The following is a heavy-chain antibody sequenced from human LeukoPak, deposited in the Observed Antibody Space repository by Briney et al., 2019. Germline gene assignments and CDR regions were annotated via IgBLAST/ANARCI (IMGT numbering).Heavy chain of an antibody. CDR2: INPNSVGT. Sequence: MGWINPNSVGTKYAQKVQGRVTMTRDTSISTAYMELSRLRSDDTAVYYCARGGGVVVPADENYYGMDVWGQGTTVTVSS. J-gene: IGHJ6*02. D-gene: IGHD2-2*01. V-gene: IGHV1-2*02. CDR3: ARGGGVVVPADENYYGMDV.